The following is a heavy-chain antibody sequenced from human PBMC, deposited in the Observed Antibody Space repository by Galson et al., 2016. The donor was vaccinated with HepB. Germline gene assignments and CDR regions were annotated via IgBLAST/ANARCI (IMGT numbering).Heavy chain of an antibody. D-gene: IGHD6-19*01. CDR1: GGTFSSYA. Sequence: SVKVSCKASGGTFSSYAISWVRQAPGQGLEWMGGIIPIFGTANYAQKFQGRVTITADESTTTAYMELRSLRSEDTAVYYCASSAIAVAGTMFDYWGQGTLVTVSS. CDR3: ASSAIAVAGTMFDY. CDR2: IIPIFGTA. V-gene: IGHV1-69*13. J-gene: IGHJ4*02.